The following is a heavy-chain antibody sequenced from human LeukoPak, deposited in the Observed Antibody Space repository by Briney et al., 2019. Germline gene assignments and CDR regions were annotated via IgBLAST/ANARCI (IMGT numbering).Heavy chain of an antibody. Sequence: PSETLSLTCAVYGGSFSGYYRSWIRQPPGKGLEWIGEINHSGSTNYNPSLKSRVTISVDTSKNQFSLKLSSVTAADTAVYYCARGRRWELQGDYDYWGQGTLVTVSS. J-gene: IGHJ4*02. V-gene: IGHV4-34*01. D-gene: IGHD2-15*01. CDR2: INHSGST. CDR1: GGSFSGYY. CDR3: ARGRRWELQGDYDY.